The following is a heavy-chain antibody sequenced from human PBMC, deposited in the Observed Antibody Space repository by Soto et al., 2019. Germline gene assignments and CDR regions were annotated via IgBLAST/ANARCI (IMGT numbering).Heavy chain of an antibody. CDR2: IWYDGSNK. V-gene: IGHV3-33*03. CDR3: ASSIN. J-gene: IGHJ4*02. Sequence: PGGSLRLSCAASGFPFSSYGMHWVRQAPGKGLDWVGVIWYDGSNKDYAESVKGRFTISRDNSKNILYLQMNSLRADDTAVYYCASSINWGRGTLVTVSS. CDR1: GFPFSSYG.